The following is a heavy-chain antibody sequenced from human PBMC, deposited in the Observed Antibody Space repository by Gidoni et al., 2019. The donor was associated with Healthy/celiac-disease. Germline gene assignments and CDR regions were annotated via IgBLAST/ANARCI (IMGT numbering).Heavy chain of an antibody. CDR2: IYYSGST. CDR1: GGSISSSSYY. J-gene: IGHJ4*02. D-gene: IGHD2-21*02. V-gene: IGHV4-39*01. Sequence: QLQLQESGPGLVKPSETLSLTCTVSGGSISSSSYYWGWIRQPPGKGLEWIGSIYYSGSTYYNPSLKSRVTISVDTSKNQFSLKLSSVTAADTAVYYCARQLKYCGGDCYPSYFDYWGQGTLVTVSS. CDR3: ARQLKYCGGDCYPSYFDY.